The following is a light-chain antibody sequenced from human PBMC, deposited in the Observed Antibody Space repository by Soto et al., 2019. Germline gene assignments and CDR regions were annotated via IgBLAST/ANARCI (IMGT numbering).Light chain of an antibody. CDR1: QGISSY. CDR2: AAS. J-gene: IGKJ1*01. CDR3: QQYYSYLWT. Sequence: AIRMTQSPSSLSASTGDRVTITCRASQGISSYFAWYQQKPGKAPKLLIYAASTLQSGVPSRFSGSGSGTDFTLTISCLQSEDFATYYCQQYYSYLWTFGQGTKVEIK. V-gene: IGKV1-8*01.